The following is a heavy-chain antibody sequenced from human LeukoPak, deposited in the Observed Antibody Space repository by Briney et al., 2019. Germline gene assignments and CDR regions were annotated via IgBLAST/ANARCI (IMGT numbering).Heavy chain of an antibody. CDR1: GFTFSNAW. J-gene: IGHJ3*02. V-gene: IGHV3-15*01. CDR2: IKSKTDGGTT. CDR3: TTDPYPGEQWPRTFFDI. D-gene: IGHD6-19*01. Sequence: GGSLRLSCAASGFTFSNAWMSWVRQAPGKGLEWVGRIKSKTDGGTTDYAAPVKGRFTISRDDSKNTLYLQMNSLKTDGTAVYYCTTDPYPGEQWPRTFFDIWGQGTMVTVSS.